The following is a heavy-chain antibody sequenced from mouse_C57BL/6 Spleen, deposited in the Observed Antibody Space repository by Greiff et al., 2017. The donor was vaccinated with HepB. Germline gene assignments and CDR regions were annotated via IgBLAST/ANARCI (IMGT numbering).Heavy chain of an antibody. D-gene: IGHD2-5*01. CDR2: IHPYDSDT. Sequence: QVQLQQPGAELVKPGASVKVSCKASGYTFTSYWMHWVKQRPGQGLEWIGRIHPYDSDTNYNQKFKGKATLTVDKSSSTAYMQLSSLTSEDSAVYYCASSNWYWYFAVWGTGTTVADSS. CDR3: ASSNWYWYFAV. CDR1: GYTFTSYW. V-gene: IGHV1-74*01. J-gene: IGHJ1*03.